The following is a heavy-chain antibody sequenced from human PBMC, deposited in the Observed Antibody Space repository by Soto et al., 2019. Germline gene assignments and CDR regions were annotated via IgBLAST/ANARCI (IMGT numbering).Heavy chain of an antibody. CDR1: GYTFTSYD. V-gene: IGHV1-8*01. Sequence: QVQLVQSGAEVKKPGASVKVSCKASGYTFTSYDINWVRQATGQGLEWKGWMNPNGGNTGSAQKFQGRVTMTRNSFKGTAYMELSSLRSDDTAVYYCARAHYDYVWESYQDTYYFDFWGQGTLVTVSS. CDR2: MNPNGGNT. D-gene: IGHD3-16*01. J-gene: IGHJ4*02. CDR3: ARAHYDYVWESYQDTYYFDF.